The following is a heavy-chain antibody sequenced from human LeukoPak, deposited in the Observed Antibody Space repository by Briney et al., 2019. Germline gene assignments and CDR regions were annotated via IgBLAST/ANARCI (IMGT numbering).Heavy chain of an antibody. J-gene: IGHJ4*02. D-gene: IGHD2-8*01. V-gene: IGHV3-23*01. Sequence: GGSLRLSCAASGFTFSSYAMGWVRQAPGKGLEWVSAISGSGGTAYYADSVKGRFTIPRDNSQNTLYLQMNSLRAGDTAVYYCAKEGYCTNGVCYAADYWGQGTLVTVSS. CDR3: AKEGYCTNGVCYAADY. CDR1: GFTFSSYA. CDR2: ISGSGGTA.